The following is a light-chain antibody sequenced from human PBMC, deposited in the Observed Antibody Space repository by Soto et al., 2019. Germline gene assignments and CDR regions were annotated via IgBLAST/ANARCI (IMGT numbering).Light chain of an antibody. Sequence: DIVMTQSPDSLAVSLGERATINCKSSQTVLNRSNNKKYLAWYQQKPGQPPKLLIYWASTRESGVPDRFSSSVSGTDFALTISSLQAEDVAVYYCQQYYSTPLTFGGGTKVEIK. CDR2: WAS. CDR3: QQYYSTPLT. CDR1: QTVLNRSNNKKY. V-gene: IGKV4-1*01. J-gene: IGKJ4*01.